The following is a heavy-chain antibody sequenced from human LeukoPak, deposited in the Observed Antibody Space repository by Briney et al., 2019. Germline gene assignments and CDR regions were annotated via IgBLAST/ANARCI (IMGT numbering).Heavy chain of an antibody. J-gene: IGHJ4*02. CDR2: IIPILGIA. Sequence: SVKVSRKASGGTFSSYAISWVRQAPGQGLEWMGRIIPILGIANYAQKFQGRVTITADKSTSTAYMELSSLRSVDTAVYYCAGAPLNGYGGDPYFDYWGQGTLVTVSS. D-gene: IGHD4/OR15-4a*01. CDR3: AGAPLNGYGGDPYFDY. V-gene: IGHV1-69*04. CDR1: GGTFSSYA.